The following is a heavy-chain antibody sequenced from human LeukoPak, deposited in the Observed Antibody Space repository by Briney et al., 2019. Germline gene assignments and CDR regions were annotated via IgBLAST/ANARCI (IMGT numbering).Heavy chain of an antibody. D-gene: IGHD5-24*01. Sequence: SETLSLTCTVSGGSISSYYWSWIRQPPGKGLEWIGYTYYSGSTNYNPSLKSRVTISVDTSKNQFSLKLSSVTAADTAVYYCARRYRDGYNPWGQGTLVTVSS. V-gene: IGHV4-59*01. CDR3: ARRYRDGYNP. CDR2: TYYSGST. J-gene: IGHJ5*02. CDR1: GGSISSYY.